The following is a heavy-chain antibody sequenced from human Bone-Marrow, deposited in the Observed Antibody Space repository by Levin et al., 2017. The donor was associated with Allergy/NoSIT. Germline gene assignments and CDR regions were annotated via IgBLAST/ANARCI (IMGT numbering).Heavy chain of an antibody. V-gene: IGHV3-33*01. CDR2: IWHDGSKQ. D-gene: IGHD2-8*01. J-gene: IGHJ4*02. CDR1: GFTFSNFG. CDR3: ARNGAWSFEF. Sequence: SCEGSGFTFSNFGMHWVRQTPGKGLEWVALIWHDGSKQYYGDSVKGRLTISRDNSKNTLYLQMSRLRAEDTALYFCARNGAWSFEFWGQGTLVTVSS.